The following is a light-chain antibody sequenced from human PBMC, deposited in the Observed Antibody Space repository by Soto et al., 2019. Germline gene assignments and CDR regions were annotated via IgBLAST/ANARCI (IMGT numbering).Light chain of an antibody. CDR2: SNN. CDR1: SSNIGSNY. V-gene: IGLV1-47*02. Sequence: QSVLTQPPSASGTPGQRVTISCSGSSSNIGSNYVYWYQQFPGTAPKLLIYSNNQRPSGVPDRSSGSKSGTSASLAISGLRSEDEADYYCATWDDSLSVLFGGGTKLTVL. CDR3: ATWDDSLSVL. J-gene: IGLJ2*01.